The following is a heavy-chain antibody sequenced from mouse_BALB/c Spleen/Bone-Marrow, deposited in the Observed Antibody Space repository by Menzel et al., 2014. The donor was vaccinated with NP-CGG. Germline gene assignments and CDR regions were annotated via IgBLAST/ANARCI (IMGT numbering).Heavy chain of an antibody. CDR2: INPSNGGT. V-gene: IGHV1S81*02. J-gene: IGHJ3*01. CDR3: TRESDSPFAY. CDR1: GYTFTSYY. D-gene: IGHD2-4*01. Sequence: VQLQQSGAELVKPGASVKLSCKASGYTFTSYYMYWVKQRPGQGLEWIGEINPSNGGTNFNEKFKSKATLTVDKSSSTAYMQLSSLTSEDSAVYYSTRESDSPFAYWGQGTLVTVTA.